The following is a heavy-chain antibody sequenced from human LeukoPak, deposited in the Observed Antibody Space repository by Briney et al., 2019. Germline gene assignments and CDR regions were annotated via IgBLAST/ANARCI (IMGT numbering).Heavy chain of an antibody. CDR3: AKDRSGSYSQGLDY. J-gene: IGHJ4*02. V-gene: IGHV3-7*01. D-gene: IGHD1-26*01. Sequence: GGSLRLSCAASGFTFSNYWMTWVRQAPGKGLEWVANIKQDGSDKYYVDSVKGRFTISRDNAKNSLYLQMNSLRAEDTAVYYCAKDRSGSYSQGLDYWGQGTLVTVSS. CDR1: GFTFSNYW. CDR2: IKQDGSDK.